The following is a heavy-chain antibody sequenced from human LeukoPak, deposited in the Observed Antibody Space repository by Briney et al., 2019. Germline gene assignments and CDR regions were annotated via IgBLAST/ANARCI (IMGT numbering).Heavy chain of an antibody. V-gene: IGHV1-2*02. Sequence: ASVKVSCKASGYTFTGYYMHWVRQAPGQGLEWMGWINPNSGGTNYAQKFQGRVTMTRDTSISTAYMELSRLRSDDTAVYYCAREGYCSGGSCFPWFDHWGQGTLDTVSS. D-gene: IGHD2-15*01. CDR2: INPNSGGT. J-gene: IGHJ5*02. CDR1: GYTFTGYY. CDR3: AREGYCSGGSCFPWFDH.